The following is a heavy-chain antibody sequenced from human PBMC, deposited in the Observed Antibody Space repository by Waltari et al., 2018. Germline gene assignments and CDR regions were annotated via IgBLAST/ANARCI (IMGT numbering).Heavy chain of an antibody. Sequence: QVQLVQSGAEVKKPGASVKVSCKASGYTFTGYYMHWVRQAPGQGLEWMGWINPNSGGTNYAQKFQGRVTMTRDTSISTAYMELNSLRAEDTAVYYCARGLNHYYYYGMDVWGQGTTVTVSS. J-gene: IGHJ6*02. CDR2: INPNSGGT. CDR1: GYTFTGYY. CDR3: ARGLNHYYYYGMDV. V-gene: IGHV1-2*02.